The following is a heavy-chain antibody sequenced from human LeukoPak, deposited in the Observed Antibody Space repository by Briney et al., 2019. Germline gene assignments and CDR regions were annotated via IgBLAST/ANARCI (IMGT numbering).Heavy chain of an antibody. CDR2: INQSGRT. D-gene: IGHD6-19*01. CDR1: GWSFSGYY. V-gene: IGHV4-34*01. CDR3: ARVKQWNPCFDY. J-gene: IGHJ4*02. Sequence: SETLTLTCAVYGWSFSGYYWSWIRQPPGKGLEWMGEINQSGRTNYNPILKSRVTITVDTSKNQFSLKLSSVTAAEAAVYYCARVKQWNPCFDYWGQGTLVTVSS.